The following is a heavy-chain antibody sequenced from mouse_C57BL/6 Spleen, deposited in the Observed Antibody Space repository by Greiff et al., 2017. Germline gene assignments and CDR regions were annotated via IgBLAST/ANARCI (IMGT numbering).Heavy chain of an antibody. D-gene: IGHD2-5*01. J-gene: IGHJ1*03. CDR3: ARSGSNYWYFDV. V-gene: IGHV1-50*01. Sequence: QVQLQQPGAELVKPGASVKLSCKASGYTFTSYWMQWVKQRPGQGLEWIGEIDPSASYTNYNQKFKGKATLTVDTSSSTAYMQLSSLTSEDSAVYYCARSGSNYWYFDVWGTGTTVTVSS. CDR1: GYTFTSYW. CDR2: IDPSASYT.